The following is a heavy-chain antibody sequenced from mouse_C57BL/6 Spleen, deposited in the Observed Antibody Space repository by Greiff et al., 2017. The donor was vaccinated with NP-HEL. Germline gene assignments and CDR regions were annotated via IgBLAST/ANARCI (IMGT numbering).Heavy chain of an antibody. V-gene: IGHV5-17*01. CDR3: ANYYGSSYPYYAMDY. J-gene: IGHJ4*01. CDR2: ISSGSSTI. Sequence: EVMLVESGGGLVKPGGSLKLSCAASGFTFSDYEMHWVRQAPEKGLEWVAYISSGSSTIYYADTVKGRFTISRDNAKNTLFLQMTSLRSEDTAMYYCANYYGSSYPYYAMDYWGQGTSVTVSS. D-gene: IGHD1-1*01. CDR1: GFTFSDYE.